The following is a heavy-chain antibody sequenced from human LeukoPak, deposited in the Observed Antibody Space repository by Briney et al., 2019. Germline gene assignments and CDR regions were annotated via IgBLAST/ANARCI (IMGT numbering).Heavy chain of an antibody. CDR2: ISGSGGRT. J-gene: IGHJ4*02. D-gene: IGHD1-26*01. CDR1: GFTFSNYA. Sequence: GGSLRLSCAASGFTFSNYAMSWVRQAPGKGLEWVSDISGSGGRTYYADSVKGRFTISRDKSKSTLYLQMTSLRAEDTAVYYCAKTPSYSGSYSYFDYWGQGTLVTVSS. V-gene: IGHV3-23*01. CDR3: AKTPSYSGSYSYFDY.